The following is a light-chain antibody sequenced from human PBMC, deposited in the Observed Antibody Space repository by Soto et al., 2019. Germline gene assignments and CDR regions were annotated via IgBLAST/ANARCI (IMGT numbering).Light chain of an antibody. CDR2: VAS. Sequence: DLQLTQSPSFLSASVGDRVTITCRASQGISTYLAWYQQKPGKAPKLLIYVASTLQSGVPSRFSGSGSGTEFTLTISSLQPEDFATYYCQQLNSYPITFGQGTRLEIK. CDR1: QGISTY. J-gene: IGKJ5*01. V-gene: IGKV1-9*01. CDR3: QQLNSYPIT.